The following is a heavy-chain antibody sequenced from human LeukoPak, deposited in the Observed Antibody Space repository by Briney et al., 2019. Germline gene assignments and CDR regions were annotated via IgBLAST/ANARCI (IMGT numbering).Heavy chain of an antibody. Sequence: ASVKVSCRASRYTFRGYYIHWWRQAPGQRPEWMGWINPKNGDTHYAQKFQGWVTMTRDTSISTAYMDLSSLKSDDTAVYYCAKEVVDYWGQGTLVTVSS. CDR1: RYTFRGYY. D-gene: IGHD2-15*01. J-gene: IGHJ4*02. CDR2: INPKNGDT. CDR3: AKEVVDY. V-gene: IGHV1-2*04.